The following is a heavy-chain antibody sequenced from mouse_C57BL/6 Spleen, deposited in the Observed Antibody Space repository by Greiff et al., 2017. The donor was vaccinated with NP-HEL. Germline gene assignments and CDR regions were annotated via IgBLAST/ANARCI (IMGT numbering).Heavy chain of an antibody. J-gene: IGHJ4*01. CDR3: ARSRSSGYQYYAMGY. CDR2: IAPNSGGT. D-gene: IGHD3-2*02. Sequence: QVQLQQPGAELVKPGASVKLSCKASGYTFTSYWMHWVKQRPGRGLEWIGRIAPNSGGTKYNEKFKSKATLTVDKPSSTAYMQLSSLTSEDAAVYYCARSRSSGYQYYAMGYWGQGTSVTVSS. CDR1: GYTFTSYW. V-gene: IGHV1-72*01.